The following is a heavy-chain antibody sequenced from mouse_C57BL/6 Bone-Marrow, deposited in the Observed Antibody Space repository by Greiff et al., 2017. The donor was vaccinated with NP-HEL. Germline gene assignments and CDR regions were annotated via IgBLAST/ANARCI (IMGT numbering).Heavy chain of an antibody. CDR3: ATYYGNYYAMDY. J-gene: IGHJ4*01. CDR2: IWTGGGT. Sequence: VKLMELGPGLVAPSQRLSITCTVSGFSLTSYAISWVRQPPGKGLEWLGVIWTGGGTNYNSALKSRLSISKDNSKSQVFLKMNSLQTDDTARYYCATYYGNYYAMDYWGQGTSVTVSS. CDR1: GFSLTSYA. D-gene: IGHD2-10*01. V-gene: IGHV2-9-1*01.